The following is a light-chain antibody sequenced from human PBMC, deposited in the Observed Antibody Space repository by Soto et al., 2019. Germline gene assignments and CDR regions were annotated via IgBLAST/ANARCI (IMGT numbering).Light chain of an antibody. CDR2: WAS. CDR1: QSVVYSSNNKNY. J-gene: IGKJ1*01. Sequence: TPTPDFLSVALGDRATINCKSSQSVVYSSNNKNYLAWYQQKPGQPPKLLIYWASTRDSGVPDRFSGSGSGTDFTLTISSLQAEDVTVYYCQQYYSTPRTFGQGTKVDI. CDR3: QQYYSTPRT. V-gene: IGKV4-1*01.